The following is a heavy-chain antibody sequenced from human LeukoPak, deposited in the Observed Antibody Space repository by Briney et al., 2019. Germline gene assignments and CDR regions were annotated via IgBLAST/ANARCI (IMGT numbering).Heavy chain of an antibody. CDR3: ARGLDRDGYNSFGY. D-gene: IGHD5-24*01. CDR1: GGSFSGYY. Sequence: SETLSLTCAVYGGSFSGYYWSWIRQPSGNGLEWIGEINHSGSTNYNPSLKSRVTISVDTSKNQFSLKLSSVTAADTAVYYCARGLDRDGYNSFGYWGQGTLVTVSS. J-gene: IGHJ4*02. V-gene: IGHV4-34*01. CDR2: INHSGST.